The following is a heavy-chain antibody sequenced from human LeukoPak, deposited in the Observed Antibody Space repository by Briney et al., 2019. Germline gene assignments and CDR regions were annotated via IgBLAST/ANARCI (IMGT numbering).Heavy chain of an antibody. V-gene: IGHV3-23*01. CDR3: AKSHASIWNVYDY. J-gene: IGHJ4*02. D-gene: IGHD6-13*01. CDR2: ITAGGDST. CDR1: GFTFSGYA. Sequence: GGSLRLSCAASGFTFSGYAMSWVRLAPGEGLEWVSAITAGGDSTYYAESVKGRFTISRDNLKNMVFLQMSILRAEDTAIYYCAKSHASIWNVYDYWGQGTLVTVSS.